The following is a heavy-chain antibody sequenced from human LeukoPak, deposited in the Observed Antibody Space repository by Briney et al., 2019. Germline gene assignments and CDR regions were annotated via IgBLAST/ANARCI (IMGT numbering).Heavy chain of an antibody. CDR1: GFTFSSYG. Sequence: PGRSLRLSCAASGFTFSSYGMHWVRQAPGKGLEWVAFIWYDGSNKYYADSVKGRFTISRDNSKNTLYLQMNSLRAEDTAVYYCARDFRDGDWNWGQGTLVTVSS. CDR3: ARDFRDGDWN. V-gene: IGHV3-33*01. D-gene: IGHD2-21*02. CDR2: IWYDGSNK. J-gene: IGHJ4*02.